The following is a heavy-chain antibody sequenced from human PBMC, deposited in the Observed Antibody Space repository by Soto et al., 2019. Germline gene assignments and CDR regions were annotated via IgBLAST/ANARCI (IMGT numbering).Heavy chain of an antibody. Sequence: GGSLRLSCAASGFTFGSYTMSWVRQAPGKGLEWVSAITGSADATSYADSVQGRFTISRDYSKNTLYLQMNSLRADDTAVYYCARLPGSKLGYFDPWGQGTLVTVSS. CDR2: ITGSADAT. D-gene: IGHD7-27*01. CDR3: ARLPGSKLGYFDP. J-gene: IGHJ4*02. CDR1: GFTFGSYT. V-gene: IGHV3-23*01.